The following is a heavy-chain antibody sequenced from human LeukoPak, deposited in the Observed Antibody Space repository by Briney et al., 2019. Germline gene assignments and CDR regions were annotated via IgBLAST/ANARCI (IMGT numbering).Heavy chain of an antibody. J-gene: IGHJ4*02. CDR1: GFTFSSYW. D-gene: IGHD5-18*01. Sequence: RTGGSLRLSCAASGFTFSSYWMHWVRHTPGKGLVWVSRIKGDGSNTSYADSVKGRFPISRDNAKNTLYLQMNSLRAEDTAVYYCARDGYSFGHDFDYWGQGTLVTVSS. CDR2: IKGDGSNT. CDR3: ARDGYSFGHDFDY. V-gene: IGHV3-74*01.